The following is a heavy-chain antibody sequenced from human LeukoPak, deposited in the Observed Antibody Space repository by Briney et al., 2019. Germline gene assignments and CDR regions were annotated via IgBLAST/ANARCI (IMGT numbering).Heavy chain of an antibody. CDR3: ARSNSGYDLGGLYYFDY. Sequence: ASVKVSCKASGYTFTSYAMNWVRQAPGQGLEWMGWINTNTGNPTYAQGFTGRFVFSLDTSVSTAYLQISSLKAEDTAVYYCARSNSGYDLGGLYYFDYWGQGTLVTVSS. CDR2: INTNTGNP. V-gene: IGHV7-4-1*02. CDR1: GYTFTSYA. D-gene: IGHD5-12*01. J-gene: IGHJ4*02.